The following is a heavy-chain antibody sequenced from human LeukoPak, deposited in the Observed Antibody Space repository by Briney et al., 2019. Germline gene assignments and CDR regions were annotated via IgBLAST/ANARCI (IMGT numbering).Heavy chain of an antibody. CDR2: IYYSGTT. J-gene: IGHJ4*02. Sequence: SETLSLTCTVSGGSISSYYWSWIRQPPGKGLEWIGYIYYSGTTNYNPPLKSRVTISVDTSKSQFSLKLSSVTAADTAVYYCARGGDYPDYWGQGTLVTVSS. CDR3: ARGGDYPDY. V-gene: IGHV4-59*12. D-gene: IGHD4-17*01. CDR1: GGSISSYY.